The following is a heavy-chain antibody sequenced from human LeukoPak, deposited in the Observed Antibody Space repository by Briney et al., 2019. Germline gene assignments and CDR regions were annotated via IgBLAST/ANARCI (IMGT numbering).Heavy chain of an antibody. CDR2: ISSSGSTI. CDR3: ARGFWGSSYNWFDP. J-gene: IGHJ5*02. V-gene: IGHV3-48*03. CDR1: GFTFSSYE. Sequence: GGSLGLSCAASGFTFSSYEMNWVRQAPGKGLEWVSYISSSGSTIYYADSVKGRFTISRDNAKNSLYLQMNSLRAEDTAVYYCARGFWGSSYNWFDPWGQGTLVTVSS. D-gene: IGHD5-18*01.